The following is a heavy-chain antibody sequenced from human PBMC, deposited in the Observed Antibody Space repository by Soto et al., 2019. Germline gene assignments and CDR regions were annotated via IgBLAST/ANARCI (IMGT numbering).Heavy chain of an antibody. V-gene: IGHV4-61*01. Sequence: SETLSLTCTVSGGSVSSSSYYWSWIRQPPGKGLEWIGYVSHSGSTNYNPSLKSRLTISIDTSNNQFSLKLTSVTAADTGVYFCARRRGALRILYYYGMDVWGQGTTVTVSS. D-gene: IGHD1-26*01. CDR1: GGSVSSSSYY. CDR3: ARRRGALRILYYYGMDV. CDR2: VSHSGST. J-gene: IGHJ6*02.